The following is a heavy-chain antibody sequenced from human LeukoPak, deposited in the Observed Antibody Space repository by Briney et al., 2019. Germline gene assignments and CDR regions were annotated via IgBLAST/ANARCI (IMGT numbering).Heavy chain of an antibody. J-gene: IGHJ4*02. Sequence: GGSLRLSCAASGFPFSIYGMHWVRQAPGKGLEWVTFIRSDGTKTHYADSVKGRFTISRDNSKNTLFLQIDNLRVDDTAVYYCAKGRGKDGQNLFDYWGQGTLITVSS. CDR2: IRSDGTKT. D-gene: IGHD5-24*01. CDR3: AKGRGKDGQNLFDY. CDR1: GFPFSIYG. V-gene: IGHV3-30*02.